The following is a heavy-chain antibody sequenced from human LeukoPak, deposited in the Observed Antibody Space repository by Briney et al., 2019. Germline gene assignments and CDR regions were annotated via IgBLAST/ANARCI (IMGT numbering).Heavy chain of an antibody. D-gene: IGHD6-19*01. CDR3: AKYGNSGWVIDN. J-gene: IGHJ4*02. Sequence: SETLSLTCTVSGGSIGSNYWTWIRQPPGKGLEYTGYIYYTGATNYNPSLKSRVTISVDTSKNQFSLKMTSVTAADTAVYFCAKYGNSGWVIDNWGQGTLVTVSS. CDR2: IYYTGAT. CDR1: GGSIGSNY. V-gene: IGHV4-59*08.